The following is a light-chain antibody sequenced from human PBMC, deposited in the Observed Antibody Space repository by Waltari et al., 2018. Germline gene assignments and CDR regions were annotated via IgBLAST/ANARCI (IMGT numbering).Light chain of an antibody. CDR3: QQRGSWPLT. CDR1: QSISTY. J-gene: IGKJ4*01. V-gene: IGKV3-11*01. CDR2: NAS. Sequence: EIVLTQSPATLSLSPGERATLSCRASQSISTYLAWYQQKPGQAPRLLMDNASNRTTGIPARFSGSGTGTDFILTVSSLEPEDFAVYYCQQRGSWPLTFGGGTKVEIK.